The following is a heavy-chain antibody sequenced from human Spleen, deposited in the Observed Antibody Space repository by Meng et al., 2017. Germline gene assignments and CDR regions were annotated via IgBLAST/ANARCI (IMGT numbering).Heavy chain of an antibody. CDR2: IDPHSGGT. D-gene: IGHD3-16*01. V-gene: IGHV1-2*02. J-gene: IGHJ4*02. CDR3: ARLKGG. CDR1: GYTFTAYY. Sequence: ASVKVSCKASGYTFTAYYMHWVRQAPGQGLEWMGWIDPHSGGTKYAQKFQGRVTMTRDTSISTAYMELSSLRYDATAVYYCARLKGGWGQGTLVTVSS.